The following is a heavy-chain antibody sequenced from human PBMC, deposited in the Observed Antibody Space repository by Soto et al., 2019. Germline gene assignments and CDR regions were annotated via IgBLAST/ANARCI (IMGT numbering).Heavy chain of an antibody. J-gene: IGHJ4*02. V-gene: IGHV5-51*01. CDR1: GYRFTNYW. D-gene: IGHD2-8*01. CDR2: IYPGDSDT. Sequence: LKISCQGSGYRFTNYWIGWVRQMPGKGLEWMGIIYPGDSDTRYSPSSQGQVTISADKSIGTAYLQWSDLKASDTAMYYCARMYGRQIDYWGQGSLVTSPQ. CDR3: ARMYGRQIDY.